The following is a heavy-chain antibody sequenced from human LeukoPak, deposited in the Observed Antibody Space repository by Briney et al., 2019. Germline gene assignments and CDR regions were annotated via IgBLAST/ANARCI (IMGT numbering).Heavy chain of an antibody. Sequence: ASVKVSCTASGYTFTAYSMHWVRQAPGQGLEWMGWINPNSGGTNYAQKFQGRVTMTRATSISTAYVELTRLRSDDTAVYYCARDPRIDYSSSWYYFDSWGQGTLVTVSS. CDR2: INPNSGGT. D-gene: IGHD6-13*01. CDR3: ARDPRIDYSSSWYYFDS. V-gene: IGHV1-2*02. CDR1: GYTFTAYS. J-gene: IGHJ4*02.